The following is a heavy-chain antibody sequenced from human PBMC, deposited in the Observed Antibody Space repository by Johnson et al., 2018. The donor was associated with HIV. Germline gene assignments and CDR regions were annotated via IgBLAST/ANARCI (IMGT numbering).Heavy chain of an antibody. CDR3: ARGGYYDILTGYYALAAFDI. CDR1: GLSFSNFG. V-gene: IGHV3-NL1*01. Sequence: QVQLVESGGGVVQPGKSLRLSCVASGLSFSNFGIHWVRQAPGKGSEWVSVIYSGGSTYHADSVRGRFTISRDNSKNTLYLQMNSLKVEDTAVYYCARGGYYDILTGYYALAAFDIWGQGTMVTVSS. J-gene: IGHJ3*02. D-gene: IGHD3-9*01. CDR2: IYSGGST.